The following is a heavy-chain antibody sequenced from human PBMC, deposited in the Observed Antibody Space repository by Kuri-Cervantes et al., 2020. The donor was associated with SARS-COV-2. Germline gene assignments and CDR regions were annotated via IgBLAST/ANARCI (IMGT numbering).Heavy chain of an antibody. V-gene: IGHV1-69*13. J-gene: IGHJ4*02. Sequence: SVKVSCKASGGTFGSHTISWVRHAPGQGPEWMGSIIPIFRAPNYAQKFQGRVTFIADGSTSTAYMTLSSLTSDDTVVYYCARDSPTEGLDYWGQGTLVTVSS. CDR3: ARDSPTEGLDY. CDR2: IIPIFRAP. CDR1: GGTFGSHT.